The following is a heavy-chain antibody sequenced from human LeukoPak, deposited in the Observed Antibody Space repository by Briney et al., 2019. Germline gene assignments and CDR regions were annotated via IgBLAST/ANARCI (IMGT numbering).Heavy chain of an antibody. CDR3: ARQTYGTIPFDY. CDR1: GGSFSGYY. Sequence: SETLSLTCAVYGGSFSGYYWSWIRQPPGKGLEWIGEINHSGSTNYNPSPKSRVTISVDTSKNQFSLKLSSVTAADTAVYYCARQTYGTIPFDYWGQGTLVTVSS. J-gene: IGHJ4*02. V-gene: IGHV4-34*01. CDR2: INHSGST. D-gene: IGHD1-14*01.